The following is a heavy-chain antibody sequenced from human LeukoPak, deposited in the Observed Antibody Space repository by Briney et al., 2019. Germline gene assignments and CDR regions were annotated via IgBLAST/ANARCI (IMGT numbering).Heavy chain of an antibody. CDR2: IYYSGST. J-gene: IGHJ4*02. CDR1: GGSISSGGYY. Sequence: PSETLSLTCTVSGGSISSGGYYWSWIRQHPGKGLEWIGYIYYSGSTYYNPSLKSRVTISVDTSKNQFSLKLSSVTAADTAVYYCARVADSSSWAFDYWGQGTLVTVSS. V-gene: IGHV4-61*08. CDR3: ARVADSSSWAFDY. D-gene: IGHD6-13*01.